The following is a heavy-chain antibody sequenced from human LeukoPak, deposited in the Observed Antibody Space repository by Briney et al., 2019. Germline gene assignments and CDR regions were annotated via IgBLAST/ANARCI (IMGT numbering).Heavy chain of an antibody. CDR3: YCSSTSFHWYYYGMDV. CDR1: GFTFGDYA. CDR2: IRSKAYGGTT. D-gene: IGHD2-2*01. J-gene: IGHJ6*02. V-gene: IGHV3-49*04. Sequence: PGGSLRLSCTASGFTFGDYAMSWVRQAPGKGLEWVGFIRSKAYGGTTEYAASVKGRFTISRDDSKSIAYLQMSSLKTEDTAVYYCYCSSTSFHWYYYGMDVWGQGTTVTVSS.